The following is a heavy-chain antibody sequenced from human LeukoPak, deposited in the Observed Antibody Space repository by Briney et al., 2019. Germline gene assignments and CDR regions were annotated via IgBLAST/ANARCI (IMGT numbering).Heavy chain of an antibody. CDR2: IYYSGST. D-gene: IGHD3-16*02. CDR3: ARVSMITFGGVIAHFDY. Sequence: SETLSLTCTVSGGSISSYYWSWIRQPPGKGLEWIGYIYYSGSTNYNPSLKSRVTISVDTSKNQFSLKLSSVTAAATAVYYCARVSMITFGGVIAHFDYWGQGTLVTVSS. V-gene: IGHV4-59*01. CDR1: GGSISSYY. J-gene: IGHJ4*02.